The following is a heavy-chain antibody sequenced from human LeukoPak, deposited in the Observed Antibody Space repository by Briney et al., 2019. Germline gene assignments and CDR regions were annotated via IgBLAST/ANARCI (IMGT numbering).Heavy chain of an antibody. CDR2: IQQDGSAK. D-gene: IGHD6-19*01. Sequence: GGSLRLSCAASGFTFSTSWMSWVRQAPGKGLEWVANIQQDGSAKYYVDSVKGRFTISRDNAKNSLYLQMNSLRAEDTAVYYCARDLVAGTLIIDYWGQGTLVTVSS. CDR3: ARDLVAGTLIIDY. V-gene: IGHV3-7*01. CDR1: GFTFSTSW. J-gene: IGHJ4*02.